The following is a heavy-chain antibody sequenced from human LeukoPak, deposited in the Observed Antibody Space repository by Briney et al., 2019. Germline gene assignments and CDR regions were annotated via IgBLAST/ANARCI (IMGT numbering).Heavy chain of an antibody. Sequence: GGSLRLSCAASGLTVSSYYMSGVRQAPGKGLEGVSVIYSGGTTYYADSVQGRFTIYRHSYKNTLFLQVNSLRADDTGVYYGPGKKGGDFLTGNYYWGQGPLVTVSS. CDR2: IYSGGTT. CDR3: PGKKGGDFLTGNYY. D-gene: IGHD3-9*01. J-gene: IGHJ4*02. CDR1: GLTVSSYY. V-gene: IGHV3-53*04.